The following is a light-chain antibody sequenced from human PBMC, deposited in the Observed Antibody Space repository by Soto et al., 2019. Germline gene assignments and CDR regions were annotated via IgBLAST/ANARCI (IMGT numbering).Light chain of an antibody. J-gene: IGKJ1*01. Sequence: DIQLTQSPSFLSASVGDRVTITCRASQGINNYLAWYQQKPGKAPKLLIYAASTLQSGVPSRFSGSGSWTEFTLTISSLQPEDVATYYCQQLNSYPWTFGQGTKVQIK. CDR1: QGINNY. CDR3: QQLNSYPWT. CDR2: AAS. V-gene: IGKV1-9*01.